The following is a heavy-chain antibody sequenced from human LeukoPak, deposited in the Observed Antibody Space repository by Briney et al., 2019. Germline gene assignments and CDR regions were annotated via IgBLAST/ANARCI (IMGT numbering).Heavy chain of an antibody. CDR3: ASRGGTYPKYYYMDV. J-gene: IGHJ6*03. CDR1: GYTFTGSY. Sequence: SVNVSCKASGYTFTGSYMHWVRQAPGQGLEGMGWINPNNGGTIYAQKFQGRVTMTGDTSISTAYMELSSLRSDDTAVYYCASRGGTYPKYYYMDVWGKGTTVTVSS. V-gene: IGHV1-2*02. CDR2: INPNNGGT.